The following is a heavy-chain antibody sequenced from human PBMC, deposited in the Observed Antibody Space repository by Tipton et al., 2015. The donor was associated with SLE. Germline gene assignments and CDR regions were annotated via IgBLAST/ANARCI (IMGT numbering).Heavy chain of an antibody. CDR1: GYTFTYRY. CDR3: ASPGWLGAFDI. V-gene: IGHV1-45*02. D-gene: IGHD3-22*01. Sequence: QSGAEVKKTGSSVKVSCKASGYTFTYRYLHWVRQAPGQALEWMGWITPFNGNTNYAQKFQDRVTITRDRSMSTAYMELSSLRSEDTAMYYCASPGWLGAFDIWGQGTMITVSS. CDR2: ITPFNGNT. J-gene: IGHJ3*02.